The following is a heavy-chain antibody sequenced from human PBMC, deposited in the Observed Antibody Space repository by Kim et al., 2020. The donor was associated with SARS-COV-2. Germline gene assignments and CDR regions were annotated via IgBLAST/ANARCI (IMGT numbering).Heavy chain of an antibody. CDR2: IRSKAYGGTT. CDR1: GFTFGDYA. J-gene: IGHJ3*02. D-gene: IGHD5-12*01. Sequence: GGSLRLSCTASGFTFGDYAMSWFRQAPGKGLEWVGFIRSKAYGGTTEYAASVKGRFTISRDDSKSIAYLQMNSLKTEDTAVYYCTRAAPYSGYDFHDAFDIWGQGTMVTVSS. CDR3: TRAAPYSGYDFHDAFDI. V-gene: IGHV3-49*03.